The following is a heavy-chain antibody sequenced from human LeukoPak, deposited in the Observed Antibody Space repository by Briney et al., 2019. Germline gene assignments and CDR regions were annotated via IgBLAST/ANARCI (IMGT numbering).Heavy chain of an antibody. CDR2: IYSGGSI. CDR1: GFSVSTNY. D-gene: IGHD3-3*01. J-gene: IGHJ4*02. Sequence: GGSLRLSCAATGFSVSTNYMTWVRQAPRKGLAWVSLIYSGGSIYYADSVKDRFTISRDNSKNTLYLQMNSLRAEDTAIYYCASTSDFWSGYYLDYWGQGTLVTVSS. V-gene: IGHV3-53*01. CDR3: ASTSDFWSGYYLDY.